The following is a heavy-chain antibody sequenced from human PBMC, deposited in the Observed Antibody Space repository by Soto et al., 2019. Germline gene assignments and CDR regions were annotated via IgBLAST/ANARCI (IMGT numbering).Heavy chain of an antibody. CDR1: GFTFSNHP. V-gene: IGHV3-64D*08. CDR3: VREASRFLELDC. CDR2: ITGLGGWT. Sequence: PGGSLRVSCSASGFTFSNHPMHWVRQAPGKGLEYVSSITGLGGWTFYADSVKGRFTISRDNSKNTLSLQMSSLRPEDTAVYFCVREASRFLELDCWGQGTLVTVSS. D-gene: IGHD3-3*01. J-gene: IGHJ4*02.